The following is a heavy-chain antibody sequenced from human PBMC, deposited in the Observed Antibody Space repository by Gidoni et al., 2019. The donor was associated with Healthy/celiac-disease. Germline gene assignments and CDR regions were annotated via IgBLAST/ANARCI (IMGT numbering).Heavy chain of an antibody. CDR2: ISGSGGST. V-gene: IGHV3-23*01. D-gene: IGHD5-12*01. J-gene: IGHJ4*02. CDR3: AKDFKGWLQLFSFDY. Sequence: EVQLLETGGGLVQPGGSLRLSCAACGITFSSYAMSWVRQAPGKGLECVSAISGSGGSTYYAASVKGRFTISRYNSKNTLYLQMNSLRAEDTAVYYCAKDFKGWLQLFSFDYWGQGTLVTVSS. CDR1: GITFSSYA.